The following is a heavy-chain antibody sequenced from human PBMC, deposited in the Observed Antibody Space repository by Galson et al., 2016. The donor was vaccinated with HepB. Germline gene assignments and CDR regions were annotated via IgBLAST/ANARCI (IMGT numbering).Heavy chain of an antibody. CDR3: AWVCFAGDAWYPSHGCFEY. CDR2: IAQDGSER. J-gene: IGHJ4*02. D-gene: IGHD6-13*01. Sequence: SLRLSCAASGFTFASYWMGWVRQAPGKGLEWVDNIAQDGSERYYVGSVKGRFTISRDNARKSLFLPTNSLRAEDTAVYFCAWVCFAGDAWYPSHGCFEYWGQGTLFTVSS. V-gene: IGHV3-7*03. CDR1: GFTFASYW.